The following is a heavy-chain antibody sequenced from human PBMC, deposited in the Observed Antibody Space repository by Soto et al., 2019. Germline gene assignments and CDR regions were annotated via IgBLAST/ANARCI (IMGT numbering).Heavy chain of an antibody. CDR3: ARFKRITMVRGVIGPNDAFDI. Sequence: SETLSLTCTVSGGSISSGGYYWSWIRQHPGKGLECIGYIYYSGSTYYNPSLKSRVTISVDTSKNQFSLKLSSVTAADTAVYYCARFKRITMVRGVIGPNDAFDIWGQGTMVTVSS. V-gene: IGHV4-31*03. J-gene: IGHJ3*02. CDR1: GGSISSGGYY. CDR2: IYYSGST. D-gene: IGHD3-10*01.